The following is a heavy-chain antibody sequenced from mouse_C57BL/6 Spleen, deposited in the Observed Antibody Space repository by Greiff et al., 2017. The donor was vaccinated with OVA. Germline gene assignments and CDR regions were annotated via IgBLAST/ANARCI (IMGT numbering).Heavy chain of an antibody. V-gene: IGHV6-3*01. CDR3: TTTIVTTKYFDV. J-gene: IGHJ1*03. CDR1: GFTFSNYW. D-gene: IGHD2-5*01. CDR2: ISLKSDNYAT. Sequence: EVKVEESGGGLVQPGGSMKLSCVASGFTFSNYWMNWVRQSPEKGLEWVAQISLKSDNYATHYAESVKGRFTISRDDSKSSVYLQMNNLRAEDTGIYYCTTTIVTTKYFDVWGTGTTVTVSS.